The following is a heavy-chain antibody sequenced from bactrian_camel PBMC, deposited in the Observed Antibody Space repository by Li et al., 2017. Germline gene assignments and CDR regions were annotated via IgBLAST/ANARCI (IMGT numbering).Heavy chain of an antibody. CDR1: GWTSSKYC. Sequence: VQLVESGGGSVQAGGSLRLSCAVSGWTSSKYCMGWFRQTPGKERELVSTIVSDGTTSYADSVKGRFTISKDDAKNTLYLQMNSLKPEDTAMYYCTRETQWVGYHEFAEYWGQGTQVTVS. D-gene: IGHD5*01. J-gene: IGHJ4*01. CDR2: IVSDGTT. CDR3: TRETQWVGYHEFAEY. V-gene: IGHV3S53*01.